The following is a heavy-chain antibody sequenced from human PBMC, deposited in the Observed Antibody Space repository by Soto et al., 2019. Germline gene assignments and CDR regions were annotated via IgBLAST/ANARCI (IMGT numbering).Heavy chain of an antibody. J-gene: IGHJ4*02. CDR2: IYYSGST. CDR3: AREATLGYSYGEYYFDY. D-gene: IGHD6-13*01. CDR1: GGSISSGVYY. Sequence: PSETLSLTCTVSGGSISSGVYYWSWIRQHPGKGLEWIGYIYYSGSTYYNPSLKSRVTISVDTSKNQFSLKLSSVTAADTAVYYCAREATLGYSYGEYYFDYWGQGTLLTVSS. V-gene: IGHV4-31*03.